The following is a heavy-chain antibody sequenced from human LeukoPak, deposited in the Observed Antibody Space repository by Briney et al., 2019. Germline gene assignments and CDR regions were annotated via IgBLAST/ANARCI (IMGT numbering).Heavy chain of an antibody. CDR3: ARLGIAARPLDY. CDR2: ISHSGST. V-gene: IGHV4-34*01. CDR1: GGSFSGYY. J-gene: IGHJ4*02. D-gene: IGHD6-6*01. Sequence: PSETLSLTCAVYGGSFSGYYWSWIRQPPGKGLEWIGEISHSGSTNYNPSLKSRVTISVDTSKNQFSLKLSSVTAADTAVYYCARLGIAARPLDYWGQGTLVTVSS.